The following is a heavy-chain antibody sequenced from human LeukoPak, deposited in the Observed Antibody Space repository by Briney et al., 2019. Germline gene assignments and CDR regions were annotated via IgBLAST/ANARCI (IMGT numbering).Heavy chain of an antibody. CDR1: GFPFSNYG. D-gene: IGHD1-26*01. J-gene: IGHJ6*03. V-gene: IGHV3-23*01. CDR2: ICGSGGRT. CDR3: AKDDGGSYYPYYYYMDV. Sequence: GETLPLSCAASGFPFSNYGMSWVRPAPGKGLEWVSTICGSGGRTYYAESVNGRFTISRDNTKNTLYLQMNSVRAEDTAVYYCAKDDGGSYYPYYYYMDVWGKGTTVTISS.